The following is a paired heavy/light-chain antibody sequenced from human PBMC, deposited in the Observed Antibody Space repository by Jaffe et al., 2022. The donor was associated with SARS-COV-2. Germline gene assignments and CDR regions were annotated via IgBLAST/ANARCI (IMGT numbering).Light chain of an antibody. CDR1: QSVSSSY. CDR2: DAS. J-gene: IGKJ1*01. CDR3: QQSGGSPWT. Sequence: EIVLTQSPGTLSLSPGERVTLSCRASQSVSSSYLAWYQQKPGQAPRLLIYDASSRATGVPDRFSGSGSGTDFTLTISRLEPEDSAVYYCQQSGGSPWTFGQGTKVEI. V-gene: IGKV3-20*01.
Heavy chain of an antibody. V-gene: IGHV3-49*03. CDR1: GFTFGDYA. Sequence: EVKLVESGGGLIQPGQSLRLSCTTSGFTFGDYAMTWFRQAPGRGLEWVGFIRSQGYGGTAEYAASVKGTFTISRDDSKSTAYLQMNSLKIEDTAVYYCSRYSGSYVSMRNDIWGQGTMVTVSS. D-gene: IGHD1-26*01. CDR3: SRYSGSYVSMRNDI. CDR2: IRSQGYGGTA. J-gene: IGHJ3*02.